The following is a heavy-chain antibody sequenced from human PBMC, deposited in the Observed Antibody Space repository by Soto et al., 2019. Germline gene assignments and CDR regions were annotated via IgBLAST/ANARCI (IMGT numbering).Heavy chain of an antibody. D-gene: IGHD6-19*01. Sequence: ASVKVSCKASGGTFSSYAISWVRQAPGQGLEWMRGIIPIFGTANYAQKFQGRVTITADESTSTAYMELSSLRSEDTAVYYCARDKDRGYSSGQFDYWGQGTLVTVSS. CDR2: IIPIFGTA. CDR3: ARDKDRGYSSGQFDY. CDR1: GGTFSSYA. V-gene: IGHV1-69*13. J-gene: IGHJ4*02.